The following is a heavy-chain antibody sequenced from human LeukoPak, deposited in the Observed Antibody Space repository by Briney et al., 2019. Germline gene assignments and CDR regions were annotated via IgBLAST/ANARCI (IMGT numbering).Heavy chain of an antibody. J-gene: IGHJ5*02. V-gene: IGHV3-21*01. CDR1: GFTFSSYS. CDR3: TTPRGDSSGYYQS. Sequence: GGSLRLSCAASGFTFSSYSMNWVRQAPGKGLEWVSSISSSSSYIYYADSVKGRLTISRDNAKNSLYLQMNSLRAEDTAVYYCTTPRGDSSGYYQSWGQGTLVTVSS. CDR2: ISSSSSYI. D-gene: IGHD3-22*01.